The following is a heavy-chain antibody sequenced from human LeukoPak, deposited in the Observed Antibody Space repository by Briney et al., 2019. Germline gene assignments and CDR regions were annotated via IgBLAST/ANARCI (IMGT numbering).Heavy chain of an antibody. D-gene: IGHD1-26*01. CDR3: ARARGVGATTSEAFDI. J-gene: IGHJ3*02. V-gene: IGHV4-61*02. CDR1: GGSISSGSYY. Sequence: PSETLSLTCTVSGGSISSGSYYWSWLRQPAGKGLEWIGRIYTSGSTNYNPSLKSRVTISVDTSKNQFSLKLSSVTAADTAVYYCARARGVGATTSEAFDIWGQGTMVTVSS. CDR2: IYTSGST.